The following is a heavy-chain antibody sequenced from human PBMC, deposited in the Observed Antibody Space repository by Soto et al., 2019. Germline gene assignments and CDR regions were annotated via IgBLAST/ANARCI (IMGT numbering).Heavy chain of an antibody. V-gene: IGHV1-69*12. CDR3: ARGDATKIVVTTYYAMDV. D-gene: IGHD4-17*01. CDR1: GGSLSNYG. CDR2: IIPVFGTA. J-gene: IGHJ6*02. Sequence: QVQLVQSGAEVKKPGSSVKVSCKAPGGSLSNYGISWVRQAPGQGLEWMGGIIPVFGTANYAQKFQGRVTITADESTNIVYMDVTSLRSEDTAVYYCARGDATKIVVTTYYAMDVWGQGTTVTVSS.